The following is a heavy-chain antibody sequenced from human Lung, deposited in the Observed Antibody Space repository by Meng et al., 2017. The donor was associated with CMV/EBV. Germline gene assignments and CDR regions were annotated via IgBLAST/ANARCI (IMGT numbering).Heavy chain of an antibody. CDR2: IHHSGSA. V-gene: IGHV4-30-4*01. J-gene: IGHJ4*02. CDR1: GGSMSSGNYY. D-gene: IGHD2-21*01. CDR3: ASFDHIPRRNYFDY. Sequence: QGRVPEAGPGMVEPSQTLSLTCTVSGGSMSSGNYYWSWIRQPPGKGLEWIGYIHHSGSAYYNPSLKSRVSISVDKSKNQFSLNLNSMTAADTAVYYCASFDHIPRRNYFDYWDQGTLVTVSS.